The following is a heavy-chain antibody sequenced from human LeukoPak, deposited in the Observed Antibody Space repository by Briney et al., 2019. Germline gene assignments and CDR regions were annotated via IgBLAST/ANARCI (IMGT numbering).Heavy chain of an antibody. Sequence: SETLSLTCTVFGGSIGSYYWSWIRQPPGKGLEWIGYIYYSGSTSYNPSLKSRVTISVDTSKNQFSLKLSSVTAADTAVYYCARVEGATFYYYYGMDVWGQGTTVTVSS. CDR3: ARVEGATFYYYYGMDV. CDR1: GGSIGSYY. CDR2: IYYSGST. D-gene: IGHD1-26*01. V-gene: IGHV4-59*01. J-gene: IGHJ6*02.